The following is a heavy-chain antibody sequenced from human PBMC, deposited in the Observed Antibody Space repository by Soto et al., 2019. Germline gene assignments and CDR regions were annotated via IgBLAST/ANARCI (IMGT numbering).Heavy chain of an antibody. J-gene: IGHJ6*02. CDR1: GFTFTSSA. D-gene: IGHD2-2*01. V-gene: IGHV1-58*01. CDR3: AAGWVVVPPQGGMDV. Sequence: ASVKVSCKASGFTFTSSAVQWVRQARGQRLEWIGWIVVGSGNTNYAQKFQERVTITRDMSTSTAYMELSSLRSEDTAVYYCAAGWVVVPPQGGMDVWGQGTTVTVSS. CDR2: IVVGSGNT.